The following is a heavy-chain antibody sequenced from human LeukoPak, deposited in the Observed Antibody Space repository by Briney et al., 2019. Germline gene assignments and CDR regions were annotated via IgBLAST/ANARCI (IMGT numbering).Heavy chain of an antibody. CDR2: INHSGST. J-gene: IGHJ4*02. D-gene: IGHD3-22*01. CDR3: ARDSSNYYDSSGSLGSYFDY. V-gene: IGHV4-34*01. Sequence: ASETLSLTCAVYGGSFSGYYWSWIRQPPGKGLEWIGEINHSGSTNYNPSLKSRVTISVDTSKNQFSLKLSSVTAADTAVYYCARDSSNYYDSSGSLGSYFDYWGQGTLVTVSS. CDR1: GGSFSGYY.